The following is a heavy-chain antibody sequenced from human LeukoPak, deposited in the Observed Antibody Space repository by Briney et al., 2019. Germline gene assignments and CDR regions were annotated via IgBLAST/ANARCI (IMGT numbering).Heavy chain of an antibody. Sequence: SETLSLTCTVSGGSISSYYWSWIRQPPGKGLEWIGSIYYSGSTYYNPSLKSRVTISVDTSKNQFSLKLSSVTAADTAVYYCARDYYDSSGYDDAFDIWGQGTMVTVSS. CDR3: ARDYYDSSGYDDAFDI. D-gene: IGHD3-22*01. CDR2: IYYSGST. V-gene: IGHV4-59*12. CDR1: GGSISSYY. J-gene: IGHJ3*02.